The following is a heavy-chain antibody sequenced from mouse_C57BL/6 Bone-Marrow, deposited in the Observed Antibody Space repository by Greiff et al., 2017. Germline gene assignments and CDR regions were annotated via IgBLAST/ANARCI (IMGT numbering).Heavy chain of an antibody. CDR2: IYPGDGDT. Sequence: QVQLKESGPELVKPGASVKISCKASGYAFSSSWMNWVKQRPGKGLEWIGRIYPGDGDTNYNGKFKGKATLTADKSSSTAYMQLSSLTSEDSAVYFCASLYYYGRGDYWGQGTTLTVSS. J-gene: IGHJ2*01. CDR1: GYAFSSSW. D-gene: IGHD1-1*01. V-gene: IGHV1-82*01. CDR3: ASLYYYGRGDY.